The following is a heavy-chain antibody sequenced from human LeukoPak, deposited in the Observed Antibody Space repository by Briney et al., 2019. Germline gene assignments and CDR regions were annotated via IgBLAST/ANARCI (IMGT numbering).Heavy chain of an antibody. J-gene: IGHJ4*02. D-gene: IGHD2-8*01. CDR2: VKQDGSEK. Sequence: GGSLRLSCTASGFTFGDHAMSWVRQAPGKGLEWVANVKQDGSEKKYVDSVKGRFTISRDNAKNSLYLQMNSLRAEDTAVYYCARDCWGIKVMDGFDNWGQGTLVTVSS. CDR1: GFTFGDHA. V-gene: IGHV3-7*01. CDR3: ARDCWGIKVMDGFDN.